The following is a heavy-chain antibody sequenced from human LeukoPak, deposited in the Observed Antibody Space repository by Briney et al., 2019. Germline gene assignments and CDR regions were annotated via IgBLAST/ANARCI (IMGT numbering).Heavy chain of an antibody. CDR2: INPSGGST. V-gene: IGHV1-46*01. CDR1: GYTFTSYY. Sequence: ASVKVSCKASGYTFTSYYMHWVRQAPGQGLEWMGIINPSGGSTSYAQKFQGRVTMTRDMSTSTVYMELSSLRSEDTAVYYCARDSDSSGYLSYWFDPWGQGTLVTVSS. D-gene: IGHD3-22*01. CDR3: ARDSDSSGYLSYWFDP. J-gene: IGHJ5*02.